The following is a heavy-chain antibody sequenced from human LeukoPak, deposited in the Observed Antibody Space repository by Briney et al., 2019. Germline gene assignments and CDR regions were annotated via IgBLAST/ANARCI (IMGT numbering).Heavy chain of an antibody. CDR1: GFTFSSYE. CDR2: ISSSGSST. CDR3: ARESWALDY. Sequence: PGGSLRLSCAASGFTFSSYEMNWVRQAPGKGLEWVSYISSSGSSTYHADSVKGRFTISRNNTKNSLYLQMNSLRAEDTAVYYCARESWALDYWGQGTLVTVSS. V-gene: IGHV3-48*03. J-gene: IGHJ4*02.